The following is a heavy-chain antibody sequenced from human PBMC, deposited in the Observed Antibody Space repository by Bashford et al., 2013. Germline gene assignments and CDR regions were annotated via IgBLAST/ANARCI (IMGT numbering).Heavy chain of an antibody. CDR3: ARHTRYFDL. CDR2: IFYRGST. D-gene: IGHD3-3*01. CDR1: GGSISNSSSH. Sequence: SETLSLTCTVSGGSISNSSSHWAWIRQPPGKGLEWIGNIFYRGSTYYNPSLKSRLTMSIDTSENHFSLRLSSVTAADTAVYYCARHTRYFDLWGRGTLVTVSS. J-gene: IGHJ2*01. V-gene: IGHV4-39*01.